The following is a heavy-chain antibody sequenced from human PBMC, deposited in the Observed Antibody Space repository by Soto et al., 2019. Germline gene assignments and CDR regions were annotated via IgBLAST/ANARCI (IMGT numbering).Heavy chain of an antibody. CDR2: ISYDGSHK. V-gene: IGHV3-30*18. Sequence: GGSLRLSCAASGFTFSSYGMHWVRQAPGKGLEWVAVISYDGSHKYYADSVKGRFTISRDNSKNTVYLQMNSLRAEDTAKYYCAKGRSYHYYYGVDVWGQGTTVTSP. CDR1: GFTFSSYG. J-gene: IGHJ6*02. CDR3: AKGRSYHYYYGVDV.